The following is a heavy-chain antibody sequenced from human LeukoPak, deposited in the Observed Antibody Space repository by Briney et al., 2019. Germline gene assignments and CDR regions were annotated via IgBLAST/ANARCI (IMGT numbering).Heavy chain of an antibody. CDR3: ARVPSPGGYFLQYYFDY. CDR2: MNPNSGNT. Sequence: ASVKVSCKASGYTFTGYYIHWVRQATGQGLEWMGWMNPNSGNTGYAQKFQGRVTITRNTSISTAYMELSSLRSEDTAVYYCARVPSPGGYFLQYYFDYWGQGTLVTVSS. J-gene: IGHJ4*02. CDR1: GYTFTGYY. V-gene: IGHV1-8*03. D-gene: IGHD3-22*01.